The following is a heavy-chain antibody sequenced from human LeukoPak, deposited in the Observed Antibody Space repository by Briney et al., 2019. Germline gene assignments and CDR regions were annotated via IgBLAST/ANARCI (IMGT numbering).Heavy chain of an antibody. V-gene: IGHV1-2*02. CDR1: GYTFTGYY. D-gene: IGHD3-10*01. J-gene: IGHJ6*03. CDR2: INPNSGGT. Sequence: GTSVKVSCKASGYTFTGYYMHWVRQAPGQGLEWMGWINPNSGGTNYAQKFQGRVTMTRDTSISTAYMELSRLRSDDTAVYYCARAKGSSRPYYMDVWGKGTTVTVSS. CDR3: ARAKGSSRPYYMDV.